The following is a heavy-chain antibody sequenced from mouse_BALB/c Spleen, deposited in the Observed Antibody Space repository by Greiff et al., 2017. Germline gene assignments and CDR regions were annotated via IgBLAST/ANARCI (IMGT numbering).Heavy chain of an antibody. CDR1: GYSITSDYA. V-gene: IGHV3-2*02. Sequence: EVKLMESGPGLVKPSQSLSLTCTVTGYSITSDYAWNWIRQFPGNKLEWMGYISYSGSTSYNPSLKSRISITRDTSKNQFFLQLNSVTTEDTATYYCASKRGYYYAMDYWGQGTSVTVSS. CDR2: ISYSGST. J-gene: IGHJ4*01. CDR3: ASKRGYYYAMDY.